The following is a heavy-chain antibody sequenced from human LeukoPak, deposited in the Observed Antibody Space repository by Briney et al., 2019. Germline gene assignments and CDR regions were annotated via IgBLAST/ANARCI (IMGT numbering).Heavy chain of an antibody. CDR1: GFTFSNYA. CDR2: VSYDGSNK. Sequence: PGGSLRLSCAASGFTFSNYATHWVRQAPDKGLEWVAVVSYDGSNKYYADSVKGRFTVSRDNSKNTLYLQMNSLRAEDTAVYYCAGLLGYIDYWGQGTLVTVSS. V-gene: IGHV3-30*04. J-gene: IGHJ4*02. CDR3: AGLLGYIDY.